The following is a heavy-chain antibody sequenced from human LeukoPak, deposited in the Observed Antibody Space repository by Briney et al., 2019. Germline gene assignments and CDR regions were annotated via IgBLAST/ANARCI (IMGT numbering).Heavy chain of an antibody. Sequence: PGGSLRLSCAASGFSIRGYWMHWVRQAPGKGLMWVSRIKSYGSWTTYADSVRGRFTISRDNAKNTLFLQMVGLRAEDAAIYYCVRDGDAYDFDLWGQGILVTVSS. J-gene: IGHJ4*02. CDR2: IKSYGSWT. D-gene: IGHD5-12*01. V-gene: IGHV3-74*01. CDR1: GFSIRGYW. CDR3: VRDGDAYDFDL.